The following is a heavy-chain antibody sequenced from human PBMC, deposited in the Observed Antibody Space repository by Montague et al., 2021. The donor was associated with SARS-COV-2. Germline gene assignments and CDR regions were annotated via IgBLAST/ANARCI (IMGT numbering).Heavy chain of an antibody. V-gene: IGHV4-39*07. CDR1: GGSISSSSYY. Sequence: SETLSLTCTVSGGSISSSSYYWGWIRQPPGKGLEWIGSIYYTGSTXYNPSPKSRVTISVDTSKNQFSLKLSSVTAADTAVYYCARDTRIAMLVVVTRYGLDVWGQGTTVTVSS. J-gene: IGHJ6*02. CDR3: ARDTRIAMLVVVTRYGLDV. D-gene: IGHD3-22*01. CDR2: IYYTGST.